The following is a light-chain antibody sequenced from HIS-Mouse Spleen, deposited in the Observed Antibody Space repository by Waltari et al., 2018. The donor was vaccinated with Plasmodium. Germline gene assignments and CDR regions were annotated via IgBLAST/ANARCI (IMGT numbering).Light chain of an antibody. CDR2: GAS. Sequence: EIVLTQSPATLSVSPGERATLPCRASQRFSSNLAWYQQKPGQAPRLLIYGASTRATGIPARFSGSGSGTEFTLTISSLQSEDFAVYYCQQYNNWSFTFGPGTKVDIK. V-gene: IGKV3-15*01. J-gene: IGKJ3*01. CDR1: QRFSSN. CDR3: QQYNNWSFT.